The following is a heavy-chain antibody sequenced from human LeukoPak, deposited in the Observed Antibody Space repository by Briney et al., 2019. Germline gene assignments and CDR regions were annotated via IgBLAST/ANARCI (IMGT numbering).Heavy chain of an antibody. J-gene: IGHJ4*02. Sequence: GGSLRLSCAAPGFTFSSYAMSWVRQAPGKGLEWVSAISGSGGSTYYADSVKGRFSISRDISKNTLYLQMNSLRAEDTAVYYCAKEAYYFDGSAYYSDYFDCWGQGTLVTVSS. CDR2: ISGSGGST. CDR1: GFTFSSYA. V-gene: IGHV3-23*01. CDR3: AKEAYYFDGSAYYSDYFDC. D-gene: IGHD3-22*01.